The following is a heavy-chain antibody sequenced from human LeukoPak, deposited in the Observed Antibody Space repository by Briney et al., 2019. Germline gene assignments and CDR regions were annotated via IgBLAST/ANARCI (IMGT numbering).Heavy chain of an antibody. D-gene: IGHD2-2*02. CDR3: ARAGGCSSTSCYTEGYYFDY. CDR1: GFTVSSNY. CDR2: IYSGGST. Sequence: PGGSLRLSCAASGFTVSSNYMSWVRPAPGKGLEWVSVIYSGGSTYYADSVKGRFTISRDNSKNTLYLQMNTLRAEDTAVYYCARAGGCSSTSCYTEGYYFDYWGQGTLVTVSS. J-gene: IGHJ4*02. V-gene: IGHV3-66*01.